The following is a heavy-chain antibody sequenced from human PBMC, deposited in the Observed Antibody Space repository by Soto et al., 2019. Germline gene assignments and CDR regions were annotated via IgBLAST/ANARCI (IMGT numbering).Heavy chain of an antibody. J-gene: IGHJ4*02. CDR2: LKRDGRER. Sequence: GCLLLSCAASGFTFGDYWMTGVRQAPGKGLEWVANLKRDGRERYYVDSVKVRFSVSRDNAKNSLYLQMNNLRPEDTAVYYCARDVYEILGRVVRRLDSWGQGTLVTVYS. CDR1: GFTFGDYW. CDR3: ARDVYEILGRVVRRLDS. V-gene: IGHV3-7*05. D-gene: IGHD2-8*01.